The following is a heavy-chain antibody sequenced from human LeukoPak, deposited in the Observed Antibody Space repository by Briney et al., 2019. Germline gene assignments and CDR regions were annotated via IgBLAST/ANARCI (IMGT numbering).Heavy chain of an antibody. D-gene: IGHD6-13*01. CDR1: GGSISSYY. V-gene: IGHV4-59*08. CDR3: ARHPPYSSSWYFDL. J-gene: IGHJ2*01. Sequence: SKTLSLTCTVSGGSISSYYWSWIRQPPGKGLEWIGYIYYSGSTNYNPSLKSRVTISVDTSKNQFSLKLSSVTAADTAVYYCARHPPYSSSWYFDLWGRGTLVTVSS. CDR2: IYYSGST.